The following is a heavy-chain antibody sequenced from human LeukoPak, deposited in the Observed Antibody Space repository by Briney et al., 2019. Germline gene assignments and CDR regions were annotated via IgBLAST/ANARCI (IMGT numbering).Heavy chain of an antibody. CDR1: GYTFTSYG. Sequence: GASVKVSCKASGYTFTSYGISWVRQAPGQGLEWMGWINPKSGGANSAQRFQGRVTMTRDTSISTTYMELSRLGSDDTAVYYCARVGGDSSSWYVVDYWGQGTLVTVSS. V-gene: IGHV1-2*02. D-gene: IGHD6-13*01. J-gene: IGHJ4*02. CDR2: INPKSGGA. CDR3: ARVGGDSSSWYVVDY.